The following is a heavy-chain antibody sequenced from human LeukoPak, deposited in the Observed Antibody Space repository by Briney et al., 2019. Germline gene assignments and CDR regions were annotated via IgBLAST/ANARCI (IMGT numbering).Heavy chain of an antibody. CDR1: GFTFSSYA. D-gene: IGHD3-10*01. J-gene: IGHJ4*02. CDR2: VSGRGDRT. Sequence: PGGSLRPSCSASGFTFSSYAMSWVRQAPGKGLESVSCVSGRGDRTYYVESVKGRFTISRDNSKSTLYLQMSSLRAEDTAVYYCAKDRYYGSGSYYRPYYFDSWGQGTLVTVSS. V-gene: IGHV3-23*01. CDR3: AKDRYYGSGSYYRPYYFDS.